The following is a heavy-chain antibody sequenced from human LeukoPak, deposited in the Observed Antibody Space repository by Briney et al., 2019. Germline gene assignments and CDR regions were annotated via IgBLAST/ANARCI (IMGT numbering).Heavy chain of an antibody. Sequence: SETLSLTCTVSGGSISSSSYYWGWIRQPPGKGLEWIGSIYYSGSTYCNPSLKSRVTISVDTSKNQFSLKLSSVTAADTAVYYCARPFSYSSGWYYFDYWGQGTLVTVSS. J-gene: IGHJ4*02. D-gene: IGHD6-19*01. V-gene: IGHV4-39*01. CDR3: ARPFSYSSGWYYFDY. CDR1: GGSISSSSYY. CDR2: IYYSGST.